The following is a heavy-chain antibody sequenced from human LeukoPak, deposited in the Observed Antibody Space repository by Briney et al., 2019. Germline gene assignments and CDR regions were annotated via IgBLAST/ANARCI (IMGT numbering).Heavy chain of an antibody. V-gene: IGHV4-30-4*01. CDR1: GGSISSGDYY. D-gene: IGHD3-22*01. CDR3: ARDKRIGYYDSKDAFDI. CDR2: IYYSGST. J-gene: IGHJ3*02. Sequence: TASETLSLTCTVSGGSISSGDYYWSWIRQPPGKGLEWIGYIYYSGSTYYNPSLKSRVTISVDTSKNQFSLKLSSVTAADTAVYYCARDKRIGYYDSKDAFDIWGKGKMVPVSS.